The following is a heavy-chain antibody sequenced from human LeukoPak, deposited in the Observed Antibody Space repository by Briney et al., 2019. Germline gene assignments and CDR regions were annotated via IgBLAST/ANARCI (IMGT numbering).Heavy chain of an antibody. J-gene: IGHJ5*02. Sequence: SETLSLTCTVSGGSISNYYWSWIRQPPGKGLEWIGYIYYTGNTNYNPSLKSRVTISGDRSKNQFSLKLSSVTAADTAVYYCARFCNYYDSSGHYYGFDPWGQGTLVTVSS. D-gene: IGHD3-22*01. CDR1: GGSISNYY. CDR2: IYYTGNT. V-gene: IGHV4-59*01. CDR3: ARFCNYYDSSGHYYGFDP.